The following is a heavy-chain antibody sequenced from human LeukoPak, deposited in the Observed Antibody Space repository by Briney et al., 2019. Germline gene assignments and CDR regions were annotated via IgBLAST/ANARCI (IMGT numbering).Heavy chain of an antibody. CDR1: GGSISVYY. CDR3: ARHSKYYYDSSGSYVGYFQH. D-gene: IGHD3-22*01. Sequence: SETLSLTCTVSGGSISVYYWSWIRQPPGKGLEWIGYIYYSGSTNYHPSLKSRVTISVDTSKNQFSLKLSSVTAADTAVYYCARHSKYYYDSSGSYVGYFQHWGQGTLVTVSS. J-gene: IGHJ1*01. CDR2: IYYSGST. V-gene: IGHV4-59*08.